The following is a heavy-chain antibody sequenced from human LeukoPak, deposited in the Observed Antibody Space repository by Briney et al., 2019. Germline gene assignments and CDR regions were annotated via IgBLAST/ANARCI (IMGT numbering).Heavy chain of an antibody. J-gene: IGHJ4*02. Sequence: GESLKISCQGSGYSFTSYWIGWVRQMPGKGLEWMGIIYPGDSDTRYSPSFQGQVTISADKSISTAYLQWSSLKASDTAMYYCAIGYYDSSGYYAFDYWGQGTLVTVSS. CDR2: IYPGDSDT. D-gene: IGHD3-22*01. CDR1: GYSFTSYW. V-gene: IGHV5-51*01. CDR3: AIGYYDSSGYYAFDY.